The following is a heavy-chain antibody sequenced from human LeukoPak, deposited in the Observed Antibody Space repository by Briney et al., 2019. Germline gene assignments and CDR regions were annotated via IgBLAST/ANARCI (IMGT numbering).Heavy chain of an antibody. CDR2: IGTAGDT. CDR1: GFTFSSYD. D-gene: IGHD3-10*01. V-gene: IGHV3-13*01. CDR3: GRKKYGSGSLDY. Sequence: GGSLRVSCAASGFTFSSYDMHWVRQATGKGLEWVSGIGTAGDTYYPGSVKGRFTISRENARNSLYLQMNSLRDGDTAVYYCGRKKYGSGSLDYWGQGTLVTVSS. J-gene: IGHJ4*02.